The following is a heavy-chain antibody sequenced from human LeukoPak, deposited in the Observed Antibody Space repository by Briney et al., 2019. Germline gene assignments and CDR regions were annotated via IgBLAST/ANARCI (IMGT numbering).Heavy chain of an antibody. J-gene: IGHJ4*02. D-gene: IGHD6-19*01. CDR2: VYYSGTA. CDR1: GGSMSSYY. Sequence: SETLSLTCTVSGGSMSSYYCSWIRQPPGKGLELIGYVYYSGTANYNPSLESRVTILVDTSKNQFSLNLSSVTAADTAVYYCARTKSGWYYSDYWGQGTLVSVSS. V-gene: IGHV4-59*08. CDR3: ARTKSGWYYSDY.